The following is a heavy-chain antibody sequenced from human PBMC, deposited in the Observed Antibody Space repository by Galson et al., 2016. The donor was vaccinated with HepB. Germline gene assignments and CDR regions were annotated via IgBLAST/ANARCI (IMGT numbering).Heavy chain of an antibody. V-gene: IGHV3-53*01. J-gene: IGHJ6*03. CDR1: GFTVSTYY. Sequence: SLRLSCAASGFTVSTYYMNWVRQAPGKGLEWVSGMFYGGTTSYADSVEGRFTISRADSMNTFYLQMNSLTAEDTAVYFCARTSHRECTGTRCVNFRYYYYYMDVWGKGTTVTVSS. D-gene: IGHD2-2*01. CDR3: ARTSHRECTGTRCVNFRYYYYYMDV. CDR2: MFYGGTT.